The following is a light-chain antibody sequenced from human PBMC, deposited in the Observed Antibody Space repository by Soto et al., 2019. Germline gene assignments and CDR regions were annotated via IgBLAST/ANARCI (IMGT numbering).Light chain of an antibody. CDR1: QSISSW. J-gene: IGKJ1*01. CDR2: HAS. Sequence: DIQMTQSPSTLSASVGDRVTITCRASQSISSWLAWYQQKPGEAPKLLLYHASTLESGVPSRFSGSGSGTEFTLTVSRLQPEDFGSYYCQQYKNSPWTFGQGTKVEIK. V-gene: IGKV1-5*01. CDR3: QQYKNSPWT.